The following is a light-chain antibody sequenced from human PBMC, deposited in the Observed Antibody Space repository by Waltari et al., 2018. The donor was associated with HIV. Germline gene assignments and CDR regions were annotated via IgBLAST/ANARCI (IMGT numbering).Light chain of an antibody. V-gene: IGLV2-14*01. J-gene: IGLJ3*02. CDR3: SSYTSSSTRV. CDR2: EVS. Sequence: QSALTQPASVSGSPGQSITISCTGTSRDVGGYNSVSWYQQHPGKAPKLMIYEVSNRPSGVSNRFSGSKSGNTASLTISGLQAEDEADYYCSSYTSSSTRVFGGGTNLTVL. CDR1: SRDVGGYNS.